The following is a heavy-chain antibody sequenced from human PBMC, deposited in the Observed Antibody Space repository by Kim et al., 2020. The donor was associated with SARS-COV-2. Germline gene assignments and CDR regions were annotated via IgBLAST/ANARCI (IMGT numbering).Heavy chain of an antibody. V-gene: IGHV1-2*02. CDR2: INPNSGGT. Sequence: ASVKVSCKASGYTFTGYYMHWVRQAPGQGLEWMGWINPNSGGTNYAQKFQGRVTMTRDTSISTAYMELSRLRSDDTAVYYCARGGSITIFGVVIVSLFDYWGQGTLVTVSS. J-gene: IGHJ4*02. CDR3: ARGGSITIFGVVIVSLFDY. CDR1: GYTFTGYY. D-gene: IGHD3-3*01.